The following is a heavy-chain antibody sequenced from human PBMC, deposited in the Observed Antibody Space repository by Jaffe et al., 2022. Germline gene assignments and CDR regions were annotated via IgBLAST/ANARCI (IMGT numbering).Heavy chain of an antibody. D-gene: IGHD3-3*01. CDR2: IYPGDSDT. J-gene: IGHJ4*02. CDR1: GYSFTSYW. CDR3: ARLIGDFWSGYWGQGQIYYFDY. Sequence: EVQLVQSGAEVKKPGESLKISCKGSGYSFTSYWIGWVRQMPGKGLEWMGIIYPGDSDTRYSPSFQGQVTISADKSISTAYLQWSSLKASDTAMYYCARLIGDFWSGYWGQGQIYYFDYWGQGTLVTVSS. V-gene: IGHV5-51*03.